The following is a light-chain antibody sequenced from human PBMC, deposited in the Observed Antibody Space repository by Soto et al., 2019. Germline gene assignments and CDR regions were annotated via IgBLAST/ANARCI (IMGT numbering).Light chain of an antibody. V-gene: IGKV1-9*01. CDR3: QQLDSYLP. Sequence: IQLTQSPSSLSASVGDRVTITCRTSQGIDTYLAWYQQKPGRAPKLLINAASTLQSGVPSRFSRSGSGTDFTLTISSLQPEDFATYYCQQLDSYLPFGQGTRMEIK. CDR1: QGIDTY. CDR2: AAS. J-gene: IGKJ5*01.